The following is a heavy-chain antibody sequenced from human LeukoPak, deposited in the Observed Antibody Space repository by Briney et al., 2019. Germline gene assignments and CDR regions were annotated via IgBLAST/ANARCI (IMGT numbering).Heavy chain of an antibody. Sequence: GESLKISCKGSGYSFTNYWIGWVRQMPGKVLEWMGIIYPGGSDTRYSPSFQAQVTISADKSISTAYLQWSSLKASDSAIYYCARSWVAGYGTVLDYWGQGTLVTVSS. CDR1: GYSFTNYW. J-gene: IGHJ4*02. V-gene: IGHV5-51*01. CDR3: ARSWVAGYGTVLDY. CDR2: IYPGGSDT. D-gene: IGHD6-19*01.